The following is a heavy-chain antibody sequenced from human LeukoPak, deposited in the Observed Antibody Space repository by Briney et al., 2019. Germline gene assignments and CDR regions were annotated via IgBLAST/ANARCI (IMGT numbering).Heavy chain of an antibody. CDR1: GFTFSDYY. D-gene: IGHD3-16*02. V-gene: IGHV3-11*04. CDR3: ARDYVWGSYRTPGY. CDR2: ISSSGSTI. J-gene: IGHJ4*02. Sequence: GGSLRLSCAASGFTFSDYYMSWIRQAPGKGLEWVSYISSSGSTIYYADSVKGRFTISRDNAKNSLYLQMNSLRAEDTAVYYCARDYVWGSYRTPGYWGQGTLVTVSS.